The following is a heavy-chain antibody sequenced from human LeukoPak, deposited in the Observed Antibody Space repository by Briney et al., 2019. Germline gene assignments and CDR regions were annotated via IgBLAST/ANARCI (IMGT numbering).Heavy chain of an antibody. CDR3: ARDWSSSSDYYYYYMDV. Sequence: QTLSLTCTVSGGSISSGGYYWSWIRQHPGKGLEWIGYIYYSGSTYYNPSLKSRVTISVDTSKNQFSLKLSSVTAADTAVYYCARDWSSSSDYYYYYMDVWGKGTTVTVSS. D-gene: IGHD6-6*01. V-gene: IGHV4-31*03. J-gene: IGHJ6*03. CDR2: IYYSGST. CDR1: GGSISSGGYY.